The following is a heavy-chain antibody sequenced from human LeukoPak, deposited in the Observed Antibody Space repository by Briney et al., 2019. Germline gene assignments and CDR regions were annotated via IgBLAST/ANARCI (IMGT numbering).Heavy chain of an antibody. CDR1: GFTFNDHG. CDR3: ARNRAFGTFDAFDM. V-gene: IGHV3-30*02. Sequence: GGSLRLSCVASGFTFNDHGMRWVRQAPGKGLEWLAFIRYDGTDESYGASVRGRLTISRDDSLNTVYLQMDSLGHDDTAVYYCARNRAFGTFDAFDMWGQGTMVTVSS. J-gene: IGHJ3*02. CDR2: IRYDGTDE. D-gene: IGHD3-10*01.